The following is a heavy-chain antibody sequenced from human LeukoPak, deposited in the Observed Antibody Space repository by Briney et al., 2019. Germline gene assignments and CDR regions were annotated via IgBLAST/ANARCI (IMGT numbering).Heavy chain of an antibody. D-gene: IGHD6-19*01. V-gene: IGHV4-61*01. CDR3: AREGGRQWLVSGALDS. J-gene: IGHJ5*01. CDR1: DDSVSSSRYY. Sequence: NPSETLSLTCTVSDDSVSSSRYYWTWIRQPPGKGLEWIGYIYHGSAPYNPSLASRVTLSIDTSKIQYSLKITSVTAADTAVYYCAREGGRQWLVSGALDSWGQGTLVTVSS. CDR2: IYHGSA.